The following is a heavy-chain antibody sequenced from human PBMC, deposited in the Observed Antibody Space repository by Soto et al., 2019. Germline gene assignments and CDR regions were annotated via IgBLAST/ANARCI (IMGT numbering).Heavy chain of an antibody. V-gene: IGHV4-59*01. CDR2: IYYSGST. CDR1: GGSISSYY. J-gene: IGHJ5*02. Sequence: SETRSLTCTVSGGSISSYYWSWIRQPPGKGLEWIGYIYYSGSTNYNPSLKSRVTISVDTSKNQFSLKLSSVTAADTAVYYCARDDCSGGSCYGWFDPWGQGTLVTVSS. D-gene: IGHD2-15*01. CDR3: ARDDCSGGSCYGWFDP.